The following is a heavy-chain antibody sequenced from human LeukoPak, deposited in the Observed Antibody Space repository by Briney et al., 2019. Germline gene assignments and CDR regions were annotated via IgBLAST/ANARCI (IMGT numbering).Heavy chain of an antibody. D-gene: IGHD2-2*01. Sequence: SETLSLTCTVSGGSISSYYWSWIRQPPGKGLEWIGEINHSGSTNYNPSLKSRVTISVDTSKNQFSLKLSSVTAADTAVYYCARRYIVVVPAAMGGGFDYWGQGTLVTVSS. V-gene: IGHV4-34*01. CDR1: GGSISSYY. CDR3: ARRYIVVVPAAMGGGFDY. J-gene: IGHJ4*02. CDR2: INHSGST.